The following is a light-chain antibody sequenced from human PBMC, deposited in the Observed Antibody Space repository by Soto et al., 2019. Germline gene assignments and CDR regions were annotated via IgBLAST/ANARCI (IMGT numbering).Light chain of an antibody. V-gene: IGKV1-5*03. CDR2: KAS. J-gene: IGKJ4*01. CDR1: QSISDW. CDR3: QQYDSYSS. Sequence: DIQMTQSPSTLSASVGDRVTITCRASQSISDWLAWYQQKRGKVPKLLIYKASNLERGVPSMFSGSGSGKEFTLTISSLQPDDFATYYCQQYDSYSSFGGGTKVDIK.